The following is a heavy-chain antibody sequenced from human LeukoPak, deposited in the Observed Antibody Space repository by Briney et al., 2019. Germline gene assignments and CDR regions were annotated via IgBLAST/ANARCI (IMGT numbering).Heavy chain of an antibody. V-gene: IGHV3-48*03. CDR1: GFTFSRYE. CDR2: ISTSGSTI. Sequence: GGSLRLSCAASGFTFSRYEMNWVRQAPGKGLEWVSYISTSGSTIYYADSVKGRFTISRDNAKNSLYLQMNSLRAEDTAVYYCARDSPDYSNGCGSHWGRGTLVTVSS. J-gene: IGHJ1*01. CDR3: ARDSPDYSNGCGSH. D-gene: IGHD3-22*01.